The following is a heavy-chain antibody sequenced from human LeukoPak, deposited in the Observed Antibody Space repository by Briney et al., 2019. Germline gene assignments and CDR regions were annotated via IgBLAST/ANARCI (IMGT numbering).Heavy chain of an antibody. D-gene: IGHD2-21*02. Sequence: GESLKISCKGSGYSFTSYWIGWVRQMPGKGLEWMGIIYPGDSVTRYSPSFQGQVTISADKSISTAYLRWSSLKASDTAMYYCARLGYKRAYCGGDCPFDYWGQGTLVTVSS. V-gene: IGHV5-51*01. CDR2: IYPGDSVT. J-gene: IGHJ4*02. CDR1: GYSFTSYW. CDR3: ARLGYKRAYCGGDCPFDY.